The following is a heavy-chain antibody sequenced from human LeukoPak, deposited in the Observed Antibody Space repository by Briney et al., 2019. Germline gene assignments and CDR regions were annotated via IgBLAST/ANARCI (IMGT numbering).Heavy chain of an antibody. D-gene: IGHD3-10*01. Sequence: PGGSLRLSCAASGFTVSSNYMSWVRQAPGKGLEWVSVIYSGGSTYYADSVKGRFTVSRDNSKNTLYLQMNSLRTEDTAVYYCAKDRAFVSGAGAFDIWGQGTKVTVS. CDR2: IYSGGST. CDR3: AKDRAFVSGAGAFDI. V-gene: IGHV3-66*01. CDR1: GFTVSSNY. J-gene: IGHJ3*02.